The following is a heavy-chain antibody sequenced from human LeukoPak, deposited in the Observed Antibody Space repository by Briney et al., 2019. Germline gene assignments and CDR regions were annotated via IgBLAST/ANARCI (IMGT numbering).Heavy chain of an antibody. Sequence: PGESLKISCAASGFTFSSYEMNWVRQAPGKGLEWVSYISSSGSTIYYADSVKGRFTISRDNAKNSLYLQLDNLRVEDTAVYYCVRDRFCSGGTCYPAPQTYWGQGTPVTVSS. CDR1: GFTFSSYE. J-gene: IGHJ4*02. V-gene: IGHV3-48*03. CDR2: ISSSGSTI. D-gene: IGHD2-15*01. CDR3: VRDRFCSGGTCYPAPQTY.